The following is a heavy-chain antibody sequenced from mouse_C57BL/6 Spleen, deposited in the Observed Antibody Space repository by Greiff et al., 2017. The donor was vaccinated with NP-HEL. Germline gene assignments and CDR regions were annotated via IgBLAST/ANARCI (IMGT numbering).Heavy chain of an antibody. CDR3: AGDRYGNYAFAY. Sequence: QVQLKESGPGLVKPSQSLFLTCSITGFPITSGYYWIWIRQSPGKPLEWMGYITHSGATFYNPSLQSPISITRETSKNQFFLQLNSVTTEDTAMYYCAGDRYGNYAFAYWGQGTLVTVSA. V-gene: IGHV12-3*01. CDR2: ITHSGAT. CDR1: GFPITSGYY. J-gene: IGHJ3*01. D-gene: IGHD2-1*01.